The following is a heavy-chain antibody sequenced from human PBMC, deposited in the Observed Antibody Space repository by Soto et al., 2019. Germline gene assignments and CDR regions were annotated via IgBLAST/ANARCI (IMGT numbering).Heavy chain of an antibody. CDR2: ISGSGGSK. J-gene: IGHJ6*02. Sequence: PGWSMELSCAASGFTCNSYAVTWVRQAPGKGLEWVSAISGSGGSKYYADSVKGRLTISRDNSKNTLYLQMNSLRAEDTAVYYCEKSDETYYYGMDVWGQGTTVTVSS. CDR1: GFTCNSYA. V-gene: IGHV3-23*01. CDR3: EKSDETYYYGMDV.